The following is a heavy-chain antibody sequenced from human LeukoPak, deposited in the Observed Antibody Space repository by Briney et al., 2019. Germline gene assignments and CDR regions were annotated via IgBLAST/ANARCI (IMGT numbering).Heavy chain of an antibody. CDR1: GFTLSSYA. Sequence: PGGSLRLSCAASGFTLSSYAMSSVRQAPARGLEWVSAISSSGGTTYYAASVRGRFTSPRDNSKNTPYLQMNSLRAEDTAVYYCAKGSGGSVGDFDYWGQGTLVTVSS. D-gene: IGHD2-15*01. CDR3: AKGSGGSVGDFDY. V-gene: IGHV3-23*01. CDR2: ISSSGGTT. J-gene: IGHJ4*02.